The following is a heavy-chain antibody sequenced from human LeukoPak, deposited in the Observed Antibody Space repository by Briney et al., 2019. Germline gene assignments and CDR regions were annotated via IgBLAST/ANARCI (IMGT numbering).Heavy chain of an antibody. V-gene: IGHV3-30*18. CDR1: GFTFSSYG. CDR3: AKVSIAAAGAYYFDY. J-gene: IGHJ4*02. Sequence: GGSLRLSCAASGFTFSSYGMHWVRQAPGKGLEWVAVISYDGSNKYYADSVKGRFTISRDNSKNTLYLQMNSLRAEGTAVYYCAKVSIAAAGAYYFDYWGQGTLVTVSS. CDR2: ISYDGSNK. D-gene: IGHD6-13*01.